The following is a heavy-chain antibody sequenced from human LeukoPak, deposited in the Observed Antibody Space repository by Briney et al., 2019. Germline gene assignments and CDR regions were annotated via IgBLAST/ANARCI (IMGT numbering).Heavy chain of an antibody. V-gene: IGHV5-51*01. Sequence: GESLKISCKGSGYSLCNYWIAWVRRMPGKGLEWMGIIFPADSDTRYSPSLQGQVTISVDKSINTAYLQWSSLKASDSAMYYCARPPGVGATSFDYWGQGTLVTVSS. J-gene: IGHJ4*02. D-gene: IGHD1-26*01. CDR3: ARPPGVGATSFDY. CDR2: IFPADSDT. CDR1: GYSLCNYW.